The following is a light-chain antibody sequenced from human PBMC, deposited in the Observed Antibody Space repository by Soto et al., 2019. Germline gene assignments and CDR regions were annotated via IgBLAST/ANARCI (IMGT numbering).Light chain of an antibody. CDR2: GAS. CDR3: QQYGYSPIT. Sequence: EIVMTQSPATLSVSPGESGTLSCRAGQTLSSSSLAWYQQKPGQAPRLIIYGASNRASGIPDKFSGSGSGTDGTITIDGLEPEDCAVYDCQQYGYSPITFGQGTRLEI. CDR1: QTLSSSS. V-gene: IGKV3-20*01. J-gene: IGKJ5*01.